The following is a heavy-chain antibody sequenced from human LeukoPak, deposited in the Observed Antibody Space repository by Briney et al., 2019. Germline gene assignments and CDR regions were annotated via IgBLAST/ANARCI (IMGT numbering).Heavy chain of an antibody. CDR1: GGSISSGDYY. CDR3: ARARGGYSYGYHFDY. CDR2: IYYSGST. V-gene: IGHV4-30-4*01. J-gene: IGHJ4*02. D-gene: IGHD5-18*01. Sequence: SETLSLTCTVSGGSISSGDYYWSWIRQPPGKGLEWIGYIYYSGSTYYNPSLKSRVTISVDTSKNQFSLKLSSVTAADTAVYYCARARGGYSYGYHFDYWGQGTLVTVSS.